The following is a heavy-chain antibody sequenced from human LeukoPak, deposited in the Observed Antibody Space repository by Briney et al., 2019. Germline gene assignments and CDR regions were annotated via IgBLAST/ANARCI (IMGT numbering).Heavy chain of an antibody. J-gene: IGHJ4*02. CDR2: IIPILGIA. CDR1: GGTFSSYT. D-gene: IGHD4-11*01. CDR3: ARALRNYDLGQFDY. Sequence: GASVKVSCKASGGTFSSYTISWVRQAPGQGLEWMGRIIPILGIANYAQRFQGRVTITADKSTSTAYMELSSLRSEDTAVYYCARALRNYDLGQFDYWGQGTLVTVSS. V-gene: IGHV1-69*02.